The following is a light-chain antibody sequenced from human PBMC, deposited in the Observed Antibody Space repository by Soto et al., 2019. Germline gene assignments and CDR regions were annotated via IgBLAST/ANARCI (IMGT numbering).Light chain of an antibody. CDR1: RSVSSY. Sequence: VLTQSPSTLSLSPVERSAVSCRARRSVSSYLAWYQQKPGQAPRLLIYDASNRATGIPARFSGSGSGTDFTLTISSLEPEDFAVYYCQQRSNWPLTFGQGTRLET. V-gene: IGKV3-11*01. CDR2: DAS. J-gene: IGKJ5*01. CDR3: QQRSNWPLT.